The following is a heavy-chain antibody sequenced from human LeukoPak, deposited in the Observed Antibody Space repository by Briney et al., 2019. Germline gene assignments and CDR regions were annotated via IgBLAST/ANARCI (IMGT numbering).Heavy chain of an antibody. V-gene: IGHV4-34*01. Sequence: SETLSLTCAVYGGSFSGYYWSWIRQPPGKGLEWIGEINHSGSTNYNPSLKSRVTISVDTSKNQFSLKLSSVTAADTAVYYCATLLSHYGMDVWGQGTTVTVSS. J-gene: IGHJ6*02. D-gene: IGHD2-15*01. CDR3: ATLLSHYGMDV. CDR1: GGSFSGYY. CDR2: INHSGST.